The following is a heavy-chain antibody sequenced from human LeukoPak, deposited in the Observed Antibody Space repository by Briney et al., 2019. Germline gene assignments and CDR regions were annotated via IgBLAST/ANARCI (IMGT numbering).Heavy chain of an antibody. V-gene: IGHV1-2*02. Sequence: EASVKVSCKASGYTFTSYGISWVRQAPGQGLEWMEWINPNSGGTNYAQKFQGRVTMTRDTSISTAYMELSRLRSDDTAVYYCARGGSYSLWGQGTLVTVSS. CDR2: INPNSGGT. D-gene: IGHD1-26*01. J-gene: IGHJ4*02. CDR1: GYTFTSYG. CDR3: ARGGSYSL.